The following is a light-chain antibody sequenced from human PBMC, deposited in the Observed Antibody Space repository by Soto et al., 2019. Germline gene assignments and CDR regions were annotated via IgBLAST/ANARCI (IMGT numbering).Light chain of an antibody. V-gene: IGKV3-15*01. CDR2: GAF. Sequence: EIVMTESPATLSVSPGETATLSCRASQSVSYNLAWYQQKPGQGPRLLIYGAFTRASGIPARFSGSGSGTEFTLAVSSLQSDDYEVYYCQQYKNWPPLTFGGGTKVEFK. CDR3: QQYKNWPPLT. J-gene: IGKJ4*02. CDR1: QSVSYN.